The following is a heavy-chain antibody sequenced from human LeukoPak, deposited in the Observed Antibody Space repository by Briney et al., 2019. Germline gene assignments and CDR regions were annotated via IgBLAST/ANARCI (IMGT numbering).Heavy chain of an antibody. CDR1: GYSFTSYW. V-gene: IGHV5-51*01. Sequence: GESLKISCKGSGYSFTSYWIGWVRQMPGKGLEWMGIIYPGDSDTRYSPSFQGQVTISADKSISTAYLQWSSLKASDTAMYYCAITGNDGRGVRGAIDYWGQGTLVTVSS. CDR2: IYPGDSDT. J-gene: IGHJ4*02. CDR3: AITGNDGRGVRGAIDY. D-gene: IGHD3-10*01.